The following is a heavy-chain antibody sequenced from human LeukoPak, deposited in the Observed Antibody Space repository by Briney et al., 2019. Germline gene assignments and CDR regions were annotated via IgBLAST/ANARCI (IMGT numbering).Heavy chain of an antibody. D-gene: IGHD2-2*01. J-gene: IGHJ4*02. CDR3: AKGTEPAASKLDFDY. V-gene: IGHV3-9*01. CDR2: ISWNSGSI. CDR1: GFTFDDYA. Sequence: GGSLRLSCAASGFTFDDYAMHWVRQAPGKGLEWVSGISWNSGSIGYADSVKGRFTISRDNAKNSLYLQMNSLRAEDTALYYCAKGTEPAASKLDFDYWGQGTLVTVSS.